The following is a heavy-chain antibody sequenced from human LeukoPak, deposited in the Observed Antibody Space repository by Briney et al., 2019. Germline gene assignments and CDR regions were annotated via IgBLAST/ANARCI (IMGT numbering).Heavy chain of an antibody. CDR2: ISCDGSNK. CDR3: AKDWGHCFASGRSYFDF. CDR1: GFTFRSYG. Sequence: GGSLRLSCAASGFTFRSYGMHWVRQAPGKGLEWVTVISCDGSNKYYADSVKGRFTIARDNSKNSLNLKMNSLRAEDKAVYSCAKDWGHCFASGRSYFDFWGPGTLVTVS. V-gene: IGHV3-30*18. J-gene: IGHJ4*02. D-gene: IGHD3-10*01.